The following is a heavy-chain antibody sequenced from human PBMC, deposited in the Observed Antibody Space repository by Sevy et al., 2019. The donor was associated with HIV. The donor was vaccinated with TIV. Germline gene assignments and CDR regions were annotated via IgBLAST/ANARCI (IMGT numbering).Heavy chain of an antibody. J-gene: IGHJ6*03. CDR3: ARDPRDNYSSGWYRHYYFHYYMDV. D-gene: IGHD6-19*01. V-gene: IGHV3-74*01. Sequence: GSLRLSCAASGFTFSSYWMHWVRQAPGKGLVWVSRINSDGSSTSYADSVKGRFTISRDNAKNTLYLQMNSLRAEDTAVYYCARDPRDNYSSGWYRHYYFHYYMDVWGKGTTVTVSS. CDR1: GFTFSSYW. CDR2: INSDGSST.